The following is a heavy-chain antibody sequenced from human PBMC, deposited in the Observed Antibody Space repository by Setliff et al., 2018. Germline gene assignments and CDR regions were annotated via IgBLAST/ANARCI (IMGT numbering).Heavy chain of an antibody. V-gene: IGHV4-59*01. Sequence: PSETLSLTCTVSGVSISSYYWSWIRQPPGKGLESIGYIQKSGSTNYNPSLMSRVSISVDTSKNQFSLKLRSVTAADTAVYYCARLSWNGLRYYGLDVWGQWTTVTVS. CDR1: GVSISSYY. CDR3: ARLSWNGLRYYGLDV. CDR2: IQKSGST. J-gene: IGHJ6*02. D-gene: IGHD3-3*01.